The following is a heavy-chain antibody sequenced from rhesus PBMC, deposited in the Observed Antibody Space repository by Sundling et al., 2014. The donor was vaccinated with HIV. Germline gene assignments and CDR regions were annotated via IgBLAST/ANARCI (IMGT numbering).Heavy chain of an antibody. CDR1: GFTFSNYY. D-gene: IGHD3-28*01. CDR2: IRSKPYGGTV. J-gene: IGHJ4*01. Sequence: EVQLVESGGGLVQPGGSLRLSCAASGFTFSNYYMYWVRQAPGKGLEWVGFIRSKPYGGTVEYAASVKGRFAISRDDSKGIAYLQMNSLKTEDTAVYYCTRPYYYGTVFYYFHYWGQGVLVTVSS. V-gene: IGHV3-184*01. CDR3: TRPYYYGTVFYYFHY.